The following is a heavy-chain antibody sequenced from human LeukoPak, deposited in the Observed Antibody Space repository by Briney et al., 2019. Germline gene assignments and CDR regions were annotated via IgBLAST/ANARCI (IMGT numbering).Heavy chain of an antibody. V-gene: IGHV3-48*03. D-gene: IGHD3-10*02. CDR3: AELGITMIGGV. Sequence: GGSLRLSCAASGFTFSSHALHWVRQAPGKGLEWVSYISSSGSTIYYADSVKGRFTISRDSAKNSLYLQMNSLRAEDTAVYYCAELGITMIGGVWGKGTTVTISS. CDR2: ISSSGSTI. CDR1: GFTFSSHA. J-gene: IGHJ6*04.